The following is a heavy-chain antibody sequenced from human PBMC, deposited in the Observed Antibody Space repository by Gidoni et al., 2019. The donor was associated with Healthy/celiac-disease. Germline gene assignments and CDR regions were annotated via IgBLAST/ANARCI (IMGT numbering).Heavy chain of an antibody. V-gene: IGHV3-49*04. CDR1: GFTFGAYA. CDR2: IRSKAYGGTT. D-gene: IGHD3-22*01. J-gene: IGHJ4*02. Sequence: EVQLVESGGGLVQPGRSLRLSCTASGFTFGAYAMSWVRKAPGKGLEWVGFIRSKAYGGTTEYAASVKGRFTISRDDSKSIAYLQMNSLKTEDTAVYYCTRVWYYDSSGYYGPLFYFDYWGQGTLVTVSS. CDR3: TRVWYYDSSGYYGPLFYFDY.